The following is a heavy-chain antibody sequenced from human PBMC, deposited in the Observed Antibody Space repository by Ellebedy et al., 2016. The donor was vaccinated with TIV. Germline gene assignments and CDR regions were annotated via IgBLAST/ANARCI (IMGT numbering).Heavy chain of an antibody. CDR1: GFSFSSYG. CDR3: AKEQSPYYDILTDSFDY. CDR2: IWYDGFNK. J-gene: IGHJ4*02. Sequence: PGGSLRLSCAASGFSFSSYGMHWVRQAPGKGLEWVAVIWYDGFNKDYADSVKGRFTISRDNSKNTLNLEMNSLRAEDTAVYYCAKEQSPYYDILTDSFDYWGQGALVTVSS. V-gene: IGHV3-33*06. D-gene: IGHD3-9*01.